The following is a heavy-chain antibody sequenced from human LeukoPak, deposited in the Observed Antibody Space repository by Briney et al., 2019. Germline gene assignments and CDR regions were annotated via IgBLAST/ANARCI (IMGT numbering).Heavy chain of an antibody. CDR2: IKSDGSIT. CDR1: GFTFSGYW. V-gene: IGHV3-74*01. D-gene: IGHD6-13*01. Sequence: PGGSLRLSCAASGFTFSGYWMHWVRQAPGKGLVWVSRIKSDGSITSYADSVKGRVTISRDNPKNTLYLQMNSLRAEDTAAYYCAKASSSWYPGNDAFDMWGQGTMVTVSS. CDR3: AKASSSWYPGNDAFDM. J-gene: IGHJ3*02.